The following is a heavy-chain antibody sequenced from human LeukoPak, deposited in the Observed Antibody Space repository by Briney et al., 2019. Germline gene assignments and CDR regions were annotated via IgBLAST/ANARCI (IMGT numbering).Heavy chain of an antibody. D-gene: IGHD6-19*01. CDR1: GFSVSSNY. V-gene: IGHV3-30-3*01. Sequence: GGSLTLSCAASGFSVSSNYMSWVRQAPGKGLEWVAVISYDGSTKYSADSVKGRFTISRDNSKNTLYLQMNSLRAEDTAVYYCARDLYSSGWSSTGYWGQGTLVTVSS. J-gene: IGHJ4*02. CDR2: ISYDGSTK. CDR3: ARDLYSSGWSSTGY.